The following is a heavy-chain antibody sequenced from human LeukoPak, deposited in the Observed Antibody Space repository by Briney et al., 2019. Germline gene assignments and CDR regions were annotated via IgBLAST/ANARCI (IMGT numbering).Heavy chain of an antibody. J-gene: IGHJ4*02. V-gene: IGHV3-33*01. CDR2: IGFDGSNK. CDR3: ARGRSMFSGSYYSGFDY. CDR1: GFTFSSYG. Sequence: PGGSLRLSCAASGFTFSSYGMHWVRQAPGKGLEWVAVIGFDGSNKYYADSVKGRFTISRDNSKNTLYLQMNSLRAENTAVYYWARGRSMFSGSYYSGFDYWGQGTLVTVSS. D-gene: IGHD1-26*01.